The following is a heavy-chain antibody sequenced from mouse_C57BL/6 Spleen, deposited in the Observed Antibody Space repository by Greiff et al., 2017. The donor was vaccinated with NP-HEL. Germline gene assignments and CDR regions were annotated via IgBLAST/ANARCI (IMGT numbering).Heavy chain of an antibody. V-gene: IGHV1-26*01. CDR2: INPNNGGT. CDR3: ARPGSSSYYFDY. CDR1: GYTFTDYY. D-gene: IGHD1-1*01. Sequence: EVQLQQSGPELVKPGASVKISCKASGYTFTDYYMNWVKQSHGKSLEWIGDINPNNGGTSYNQKFKGKATLTVDKSSSTAYMELRSLTSEDSAVYYRARPGSSSYYFDYWGQGTILTVSS. J-gene: IGHJ2*01.